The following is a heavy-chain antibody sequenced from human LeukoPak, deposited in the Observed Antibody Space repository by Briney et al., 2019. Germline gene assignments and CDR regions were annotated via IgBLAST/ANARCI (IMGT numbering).Heavy chain of an antibody. Sequence: GGSQRLSCAASGFTFSSYSMNWVRQAPGKGLEWVSYISSSSSTIYYADSVKGRFTISRDNAKNSLYLQMNSLRDEDTAVYYCARDHRVRGVIEYYYYGMDVWGQGTTVTVSS. J-gene: IGHJ6*02. CDR2: ISSSSSTI. CDR3: ARDHRVRGVIEYYYYGMDV. V-gene: IGHV3-48*02. CDR1: GFTFSSYS. D-gene: IGHD3-10*01.